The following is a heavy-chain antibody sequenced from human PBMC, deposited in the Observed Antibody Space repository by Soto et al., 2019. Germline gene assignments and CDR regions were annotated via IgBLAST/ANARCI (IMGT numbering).Heavy chain of an antibody. Sequence: EVQLLESGGDLVQPGGSLRLACAASGFTFGSVAMNWVRQAPGKGLEWVSGISDSGAGTYYGESVKGRFTISRDNSKNTLYVQMNSLRVEDTAVYYCVTSLGYCSGCTWPSCGYWGQGTLVTVSS. CDR1: GFTFGSVA. V-gene: IGHV3-23*01. J-gene: IGHJ4*02. CDR3: VTSLGYCSGCTWPSCGY. CDR2: ISDSGAGT. D-gene: IGHD2-15*01.